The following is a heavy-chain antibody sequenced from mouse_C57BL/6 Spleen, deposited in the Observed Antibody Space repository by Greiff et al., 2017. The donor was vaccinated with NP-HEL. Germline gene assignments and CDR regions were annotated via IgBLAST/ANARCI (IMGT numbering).Heavy chain of an antibody. CDR1: GFTLSDYG. V-gene: IGHV5-17*01. CDR2: ISSGSSTI. CDR3: ARNYEGAWFAY. J-gene: IGHJ3*01. Sequence: EVKLVESGGGLVKPGGSLKLSCAASGFTLSDYGMHWVRQAPEKGLEWVAYISSGSSTIYYADTVKGRFTISRDNAKNTLFLQMTSLRSEDTAMYYCARNYEGAWFAYWGQGTLVTVSA. D-gene: IGHD1-1*01.